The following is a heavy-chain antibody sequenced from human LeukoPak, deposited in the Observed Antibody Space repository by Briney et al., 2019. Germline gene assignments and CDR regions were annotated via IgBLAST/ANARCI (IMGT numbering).Heavy chain of an antibody. CDR3: ARSVGGSGSSLFAY. D-gene: IGHD3-10*01. J-gene: IGHJ4*02. Sequence: GGSLRLPCAASGFTFSSYAMSWVRQAPGKGLEWVSSISGSGGSTYYADSVKGRLTISRDNSKNTVYLQMNSLRAEDTAVYYCARSVGGSGSSLFAYWGQGTLVTVSS. V-gene: IGHV3-23*01. CDR1: GFTFSSYA. CDR2: ISGSGGST.